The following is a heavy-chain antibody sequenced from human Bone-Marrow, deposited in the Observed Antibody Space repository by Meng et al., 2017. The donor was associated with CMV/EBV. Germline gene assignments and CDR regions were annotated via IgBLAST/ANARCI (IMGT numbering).Heavy chain of an antibody. V-gene: IGHV5-51*01. J-gene: IGHJ6*02. Sequence: GGSLRLSCKGSGYSFTSYWIGWVRQMPGKGLEWMGIIYPGDSDTRYSPSFQGQVTISADKSISTAYLQWSSLKASDTAMYYCASGGHYDFWSGSYSNYYGMDVCGQGTTVTASS. D-gene: IGHD3-3*01. CDR2: IYPGDSDT. CDR1: GYSFTSYW. CDR3: ASGGHYDFWSGSYSNYYGMDV.